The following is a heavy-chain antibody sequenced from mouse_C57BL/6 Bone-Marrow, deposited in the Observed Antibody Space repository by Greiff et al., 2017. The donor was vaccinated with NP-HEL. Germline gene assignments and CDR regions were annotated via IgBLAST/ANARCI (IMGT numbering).Heavy chain of an antibody. CDR1: GFTFSDYG. D-gene: IGHD2-4*01. CDR3: ASLYDYLYYAMDY. CDR2: ISSGISTI. J-gene: IGHJ4*01. Sequence: EVMLVESGGGLVKPGGSLKLSCAASGFTFSDYGMHWVRQAPEKGLEWVAYISSGISTISFADTVKGRFTISRDNAKNTLFLQMTSLRSEDTAMYYCASLYDYLYYAMDYWGQGTSVTVSS. V-gene: IGHV5-17*01.